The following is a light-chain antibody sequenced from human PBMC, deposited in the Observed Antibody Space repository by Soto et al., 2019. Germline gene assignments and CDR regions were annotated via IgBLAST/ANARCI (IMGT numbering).Light chain of an antibody. V-gene: IGLV2-14*01. Sequence: QSVLTQPASVSGSPGQSITISCTGTSSDVGGYNFVSWYQQHPDKAPKLMIYDVTNRPSGVSNRFSGSKSGNTASPTISGLQAEDEADYYCSSYTSISTYVSGTGTKVTVL. CDR2: DVT. CDR1: SSDVGGYNF. CDR3: SSYTSISTYV. J-gene: IGLJ1*01.